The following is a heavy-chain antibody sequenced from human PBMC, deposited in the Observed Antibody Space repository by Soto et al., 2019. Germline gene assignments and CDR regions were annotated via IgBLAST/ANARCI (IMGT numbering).Heavy chain of an antibody. CDR1: GGSFSSSNW. Sequence: QVQLQESGPGLVKPSGTLSLTCAVSGGSFSSSNWWSWVRQPPGKGLEWIGEIYHSGSTNYNPSLKSRVTISVDKSKNQFALKLSSVTAADTAVYYCARGTTDNWPQSYFDYWGQGTLVTVSS. D-gene: IGHD1-20*01. CDR2: IYHSGST. CDR3: ARGTTDNWPQSYFDY. V-gene: IGHV4-4*02. J-gene: IGHJ4*02.